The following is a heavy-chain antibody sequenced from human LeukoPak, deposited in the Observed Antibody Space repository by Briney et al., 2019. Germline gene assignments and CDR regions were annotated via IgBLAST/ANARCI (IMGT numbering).Heavy chain of an antibody. CDR1: GFAFSNYG. D-gene: IGHD2-2*01. CDR2: ISSVGDNT. Sequence: GGSLRLSCAASGFAFSNYGMSWVRQAPGRGLEWVSSISSVGDNTFYADSVRGRFTISRDNSKNTLYLQLNSLRAEDTAVYYCAKSHRGHCSTTTCDDEGDYWGEGTLVTVSS. J-gene: IGHJ4*02. CDR3: AKSHRGHCSTTTCDDEGDY. V-gene: IGHV3-23*01.